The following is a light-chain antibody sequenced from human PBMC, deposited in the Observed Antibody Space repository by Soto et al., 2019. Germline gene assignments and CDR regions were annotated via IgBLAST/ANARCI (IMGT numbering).Light chain of an antibody. J-gene: IGLJ2*01. CDR2: DVS. V-gene: IGLV2-14*01. Sequence: QSVLTQPASVSGSPGQSITISCTGTSSDIGGYNYISWYQQHPGKVPKLMIHDVSNRPSGVSNRFSGSKSGNTASLTISGLQAEDEADYYCSSYTSSSTGVVFGGGTKLTVL. CDR3: SSYTSSSTGVV. CDR1: SSDIGGYNY.